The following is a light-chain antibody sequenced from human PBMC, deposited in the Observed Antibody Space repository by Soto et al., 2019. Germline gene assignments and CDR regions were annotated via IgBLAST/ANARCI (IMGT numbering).Light chain of an antibody. Sequence: IVLTQSPGTLSLSPVETATLSCRASQIIKTFYFGWYQQKPGQSPRLLIYGVYSRATGTPDRFSGSGSGTDFTLTISSLEPEDFAVYYCQQRSNWPITFGQGTRLEIK. CDR2: GVY. V-gene: IGKV3D-20*02. CDR3: QQRSNWPIT. J-gene: IGKJ5*01. CDR1: QIIKTFY.